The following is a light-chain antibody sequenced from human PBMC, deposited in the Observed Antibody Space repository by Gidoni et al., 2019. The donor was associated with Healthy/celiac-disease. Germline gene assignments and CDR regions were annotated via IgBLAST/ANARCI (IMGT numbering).Light chain of an antibody. V-gene: IGKV1-27*01. CDR1: QRNSNY. Sequence: IHITQSLSSLSASVGDRVTITCGSSQRNSNYLPWYQQKPGKVPKLLIYAASTLQSGVPYRVSGRGSGTDFTLTISRLQTGDDATYYGQKYNSAPPRTFGGGTKVEIK. CDR2: AAS. J-gene: IGKJ4*01. CDR3: QKYNSAPPRT.